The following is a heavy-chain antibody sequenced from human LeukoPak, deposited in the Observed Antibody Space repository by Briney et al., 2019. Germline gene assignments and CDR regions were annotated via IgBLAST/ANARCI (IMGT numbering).Heavy chain of an antibody. CDR3: ARRLALGQLSPQFDF. D-gene: IGHD3-16*02. Sequence: GESLKISCKGSGYSFTTFWIGWVRQMPGKGLEWMGIIYPGDSDTRYSPSFQGQVTISADKSISTAYLQWSSLKASDTAMYYCARRLALGQLSPQFDFWGQGTLVIVPP. CDR1: GYSFTTFW. J-gene: IGHJ4*02. V-gene: IGHV5-51*01. CDR2: IYPGDSDT.